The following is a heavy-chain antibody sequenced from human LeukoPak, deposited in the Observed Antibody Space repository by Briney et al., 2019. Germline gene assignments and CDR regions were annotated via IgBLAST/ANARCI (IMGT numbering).Heavy chain of an antibody. D-gene: IGHD6-19*01. CDR1: GGSISSYN. CDR2: IYFSGST. Sequence: SETLSLTCTVSGGSISSYNWSWIRDPPGEGVERIWHIYFSGSTNYNPSLKSRVTISVDTSKNQFSLKLSSVTAADTAVYYCARTGWYEASYYFDYWGQGTLVTVSS. V-gene: IGHV4-59*01. CDR3: ARTGWYEASYYFDY. J-gene: IGHJ4*02.